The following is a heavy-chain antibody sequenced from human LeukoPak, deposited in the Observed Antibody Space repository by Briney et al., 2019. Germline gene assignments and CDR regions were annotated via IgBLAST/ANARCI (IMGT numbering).Heavy chain of an antibody. V-gene: IGHV4-4*02. CDR3: AREGNYYGSGSYVKHFDY. J-gene: IGHJ4*02. CDR2: IYHSGST. Sequence: PSETLSLTCAVSGGSISSSNWWSWVRQPPGKGLEWIGEIYHSGSTNYNPSLKSRVTISVDKSKNQFSLKLSSVTAADTAVYYCAREGNYYGSGSYVKHFDYWGQGTLVTVSS. D-gene: IGHD3-10*01. CDR1: GGSISSSNW.